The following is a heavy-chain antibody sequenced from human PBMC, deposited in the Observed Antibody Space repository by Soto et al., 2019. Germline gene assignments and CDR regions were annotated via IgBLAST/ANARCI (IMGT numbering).Heavy chain of an antibody. CDR3: ASRVPHGTYGAPYFQH. V-gene: IGHV3-30*03. CDR2: ISFDGTNK. D-gene: IGHD1-26*01. J-gene: IGHJ1*01. Sequence: QVQLVESGGGVVQPEKSLRLSCAASGFTFSSHGMHWVRQAPGKGLEWVSFISFDGTNKYYADSVKGRFTISRDNSKNTLYLQMNSLRAEDTAVYYCASRVPHGTYGAPYFQHWGQGTLVTVS. CDR1: GFTFSSHG.